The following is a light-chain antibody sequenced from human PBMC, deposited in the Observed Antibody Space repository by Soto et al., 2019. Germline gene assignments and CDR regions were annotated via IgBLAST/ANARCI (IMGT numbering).Light chain of an antibody. CDR3: SSYTSSSTRV. CDR1: SRDVGGYNY. Sequence: QSVLTQPASVSGSPGQSITISCTGTSRDVGGYNYVSWYQQHPGKAPKLMIYDVSNRPSGVSNRVSGSKSGNTASLTISGLQAEYEAEYYCSSYTSSSTRVFGTGTKLTVL. J-gene: IGLJ1*01. V-gene: IGLV2-14*01. CDR2: DVS.